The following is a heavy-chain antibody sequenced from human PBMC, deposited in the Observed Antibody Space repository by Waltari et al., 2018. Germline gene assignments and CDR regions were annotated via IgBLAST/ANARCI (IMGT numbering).Heavy chain of an antibody. CDR2: ISYTGAT. V-gene: IGHV4-39*01. J-gene: IGHJ3*01. Sequence: GWIRQPPGQGRDCIGTISYTGATYTSPSLKGRVAISRDTSKNQLSLTLGSVTAADTALYYCATYIGASVGTAAFDVWGQGTMVTGSS. D-gene: IGHD5-12*01. CDR3: ATYIGASVGTAAFDV.